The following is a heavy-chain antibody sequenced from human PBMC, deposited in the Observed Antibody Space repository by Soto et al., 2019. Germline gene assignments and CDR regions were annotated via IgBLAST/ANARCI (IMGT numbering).Heavy chain of an antibody. D-gene: IGHD1-1*01. J-gene: IGHJ5*02. Sequence: ASVKVSCKASGYTFTGYYMHWVRQAPGQGLEWMGWINPNSGGTNYAQKFQGWVTMTRDTSISTAYMELSRLRSDDTAVYYCARSRVGTAPRFDPWGQGTLGTAPQ. CDR2: INPNSGGT. CDR1: GYTFTGYY. CDR3: ARSRVGTAPRFDP. V-gene: IGHV1-2*04.